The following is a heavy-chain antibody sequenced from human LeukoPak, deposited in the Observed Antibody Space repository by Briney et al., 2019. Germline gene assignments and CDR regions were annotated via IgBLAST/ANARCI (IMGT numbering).Heavy chain of an antibody. D-gene: IGHD1-1*01. V-gene: IGHV3-30*18. CDR3: AKIRGPSGTTGDWFDP. CDR1: GFTFSSYG. CDR2: ISYDGSNK. Sequence: GRSLRLSCAASGFTFSSYGMRWVRQAPGKGLEWVAVISYDGSNKYYADSVKGRFTISRDNSKNTLYLQMNSLRAEDTAVYYCAKIRGPSGTTGDWFDPWGQGTLVTVSS. J-gene: IGHJ5*02.